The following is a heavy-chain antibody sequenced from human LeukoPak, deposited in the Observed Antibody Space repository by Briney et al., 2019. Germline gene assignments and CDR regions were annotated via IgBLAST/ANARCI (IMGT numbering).Heavy chain of an antibody. Sequence: PGGSLRLSCAASGFTFDDYAMHWVRQAPGKGLEWVSGISWNSGSIGYADSVKGRFTISRDNAKNSLDLQMNSLRAEDTALYYCAKDIRAGLNAFDIWGQGTMVTVSS. D-gene: IGHD3/OR15-3a*01. CDR1: GFTFDDYA. V-gene: IGHV3-9*01. J-gene: IGHJ3*02. CDR3: AKDIRAGLNAFDI. CDR2: ISWNSGSI.